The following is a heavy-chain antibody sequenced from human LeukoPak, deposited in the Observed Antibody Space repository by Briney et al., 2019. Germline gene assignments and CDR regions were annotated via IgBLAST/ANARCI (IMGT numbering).Heavy chain of an antibody. J-gene: IGHJ4*02. Sequence: ASVKVSCKASGYTFIDYTMHWLRQAPGQRLDWMGWINGGSGNTKYSPEFQGRVTITRDTSASTGYMELSSLGSEDTAVYYCANPRYDSSGYYYVDWGQGTLATVSS. V-gene: IGHV1-3*01. CDR1: GYTFIDYT. CDR3: ANPRYDSSGYYYVD. CDR2: INGGSGNT. D-gene: IGHD3-22*01.